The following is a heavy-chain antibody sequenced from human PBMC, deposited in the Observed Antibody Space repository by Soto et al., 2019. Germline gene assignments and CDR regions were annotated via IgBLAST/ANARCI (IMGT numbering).Heavy chain of an antibody. Sequence: QVQLVESGGGVVQPGESLRLSCAASGFTFNTYIMSWVRQAPGKGLEWLSLISYDGSNKYYADSVKGRFTISRDNSKNTLYLQMDSLRAEDTAIYYCGAPHIAAAGSERDWGQGTLVTVSS. V-gene: IGHV3-30-3*01. CDR1: GFTFNTYI. J-gene: IGHJ4*02. D-gene: IGHD6-13*01. CDR3: GAPHIAAAGSERD. CDR2: ISYDGSNK.